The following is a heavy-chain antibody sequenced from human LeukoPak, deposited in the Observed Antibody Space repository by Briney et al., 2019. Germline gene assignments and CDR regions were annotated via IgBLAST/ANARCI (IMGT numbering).Heavy chain of an antibody. J-gene: IGHJ4*02. CDR2: IYPRSGDT. D-gene: IGHD1-1*01. CDR3: AALPFITRNAEY. V-gene: IGHV1-2*02. CDR1: GYTFTDYH. Sequence: ASVKVSCKASGYTFTDYHIHWVRQAPGQGLEWMGWIYPRSGDTNYAPEFQGRVTMTRDTSITTTYLEVSRLTSDDTAVYYCAALPFITRNAEYWGQGTLVTVSS.